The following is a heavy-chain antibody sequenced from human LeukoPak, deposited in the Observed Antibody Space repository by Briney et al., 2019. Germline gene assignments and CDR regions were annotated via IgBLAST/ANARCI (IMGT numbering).Heavy chain of an antibody. D-gene: IGHD6-13*01. J-gene: IGHJ6*03. CDR3: AKDATAVVGTVYMDV. CDR1: GLTFSSYW. CDR2: ISNIGDII. V-gene: IGHV3-48*03. Sequence: GWSLRLSCAACGLTFSSYWMRWVRQAPAKGLAWISHISNIGDIIHYADSVEGRFTISRDNAKNSLYLQMNSLRAEDTAVYYCAKDATAVVGTVYMDVWGKGTTVTISS.